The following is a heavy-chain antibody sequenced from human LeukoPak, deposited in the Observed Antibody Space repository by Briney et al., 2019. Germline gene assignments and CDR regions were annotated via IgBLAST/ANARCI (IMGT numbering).Heavy chain of an antibody. V-gene: IGHV4-4*07. CDR3: ARESPASTSRLMDV. D-gene: IGHD2-2*01. Sequence: PSETLSLTCTVSGGSISGYYWTYIRQPAGKGLEWIGRIYTSESTNYSPSLKCRVTMSVDTSKNQFSLKLSSVTAADTAVYYCARESPASTSRLMDVWGKGTTVTVSS. CDR2: IYTSEST. J-gene: IGHJ6*03. CDR1: GGSISGYY.